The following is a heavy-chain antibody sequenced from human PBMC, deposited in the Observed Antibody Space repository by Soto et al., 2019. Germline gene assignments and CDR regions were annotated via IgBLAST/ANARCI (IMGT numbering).Heavy chain of an antibody. CDR3: ARHRDTYDWLDP. V-gene: IGHV4-39*01. CDR2: INYSGNT. Sequence: QLQLQESGPGLVKPSETLSLTCAVSGGSISSSDYYWAWIRQPPGKGLEWIGMINYSGNTYYNPSLKSRVTQSVDTSKNEFSLRLSSVTAADTAVYYCARHRDTYDWLDPWGQGTLVTVSS. CDR1: GGSISSSDYY. J-gene: IGHJ5*02. D-gene: IGHD3-10*01.